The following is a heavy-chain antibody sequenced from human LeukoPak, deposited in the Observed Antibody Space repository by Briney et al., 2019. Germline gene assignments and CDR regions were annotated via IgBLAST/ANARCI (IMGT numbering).Heavy chain of an antibody. D-gene: IGHD1-26*01. CDR2: IRSKANSYAT. CDR3: RLVGATKDSTFTDY. CDR1: GFTFSGSA. V-gene: IGHV3-73*01. Sequence: PGGSLRLSCAASGFTFSGSAMHWVRQASGKGLEWVGRIRSKANSYATAYAASVKGRFTISRDDSKNTAYLQMNSLKTEDTAVYYCRLVGATKDSTFTDYWGQGTLVTVSS. J-gene: IGHJ4*02.